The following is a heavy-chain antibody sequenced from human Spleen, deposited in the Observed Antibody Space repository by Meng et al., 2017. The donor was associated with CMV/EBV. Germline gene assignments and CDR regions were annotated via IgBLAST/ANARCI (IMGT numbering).Heavy chain of an antibody. CDR2: IYFSGKT. Sequence: LLCTVPGGAISSGYYWSWIRQHPEKGLEWIGNIYFSGKTNYNPSLQSRVTISLDTSRNQFSLQLTSVTAADTALYYCARLRWNGDFVIWGQGTLVTVSS. CDR3: ARLRWNGDFVI. V-gene: IGHV4-31*03. D-gene: IGHD4-17*01. CDR1: GGAISSGYY. J-gene: IGHJ4*02.